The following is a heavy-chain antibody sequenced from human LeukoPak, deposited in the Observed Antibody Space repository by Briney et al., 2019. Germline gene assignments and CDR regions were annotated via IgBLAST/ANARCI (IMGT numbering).Heavy chain of an antibody. Sequence: GGSLRLFCAASGLTFDDYTLHCVPQAPGKGLEWGSLIGATEGSTHYADSVKDRFTISRDNSKNSLYLQMNSLRTEDTAFYYCGKDFTKSYGSGTYYNGVEYWGRGTLVTVSS. CDR3: GKDFTKSYGSGTYYNGVEY. J-gene: IGHJ4*02. V-gene: IGHV3-43*02. D-gene: IGHD3-10*01. CDR1: GLTFDDYT. CDR2: IGATEGST.